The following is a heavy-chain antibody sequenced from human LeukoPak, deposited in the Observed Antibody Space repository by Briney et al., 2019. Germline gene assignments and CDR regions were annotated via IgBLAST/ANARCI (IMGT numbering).Heavy chain of an antibody. CDR3: ARETGWGAPDYR. J-gene: IGHJ5*02. CDR1: GFSLTDNY. V-gene: IGHV3-66*02. Sequence: GGSLRLSCAASGFSLTDNYVTWVRRAPGKGLEWVSDIYSGGRTYYEDFVKGRFSITRGLSKNNVYLLKNSMTSDETAIYYCARETGWGAPDYRWGQRSLV. D-gene: IGHD1-14*01. CDR2: IYSGGRT.